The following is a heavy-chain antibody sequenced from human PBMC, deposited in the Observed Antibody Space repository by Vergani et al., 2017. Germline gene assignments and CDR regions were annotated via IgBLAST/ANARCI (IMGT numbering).Heavy chain of an antibody. Sequence: QVKLGKWGDEVKKPGSSVKVSCKASGGPFSSYAISWVRQATGQGLEWMGGIIPIFGTANYAQKFQGRVTINADESTSTAYMELSSLRSQKTVVIYCAEYLTVLGVVTYRNYMDVWGKGTTVTVCS. CDR1: GGPFSSYA. D-gene: IGHD3-3*01. CDR2: IIPIFGTA. V-gene: IGHV1-69*01. J-gene: IGHJ6*03. CDR3: AEYLTVLGVVTYRNYMDV.